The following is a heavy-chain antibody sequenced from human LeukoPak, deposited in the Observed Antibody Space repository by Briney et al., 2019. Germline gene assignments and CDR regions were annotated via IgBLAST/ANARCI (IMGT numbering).Heavy chain of an antibody. V-gene: IGHV3-74*01. Sequence: GGSLRLSCAASGFTFSSYWMHWVRQAPGKGLVRVSRINSDGSTITYADSVKGRFTISRDNAKNTLYLQMNSLRAEDTAVYYCARVTVSSSEVIFDYWGQGSLVTVSS. CDR2: INSDGSTI. CDR3: ARVTVSSSEVIFDY. CDR1: GFTFSSYW. D-gene: IGHD2-21*01. J-gene: IGHJ4*02.